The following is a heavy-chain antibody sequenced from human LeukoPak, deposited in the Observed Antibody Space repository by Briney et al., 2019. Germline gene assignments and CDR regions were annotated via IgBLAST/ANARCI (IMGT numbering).Heavy chain of an antibody. CDR1: GFTFSSYW. CDR3: ARDLYCSGGSCYSDFVY. D-gene: IGHD2-15*01. CDR2: INSDGSST. J-gene: IGHJ4*02. V-gene: IGHV3-74*01. Sequence: EGSLRLSCVASGFTFSSYWMHWVRQAPGKGLVWVSRINSDGSSTSYADTVKGRFTISRDNAKNTLYLQMNSLRAEDTAVYYCARDLYCSGGSCYSDFVYWGQGTLVTVSS.